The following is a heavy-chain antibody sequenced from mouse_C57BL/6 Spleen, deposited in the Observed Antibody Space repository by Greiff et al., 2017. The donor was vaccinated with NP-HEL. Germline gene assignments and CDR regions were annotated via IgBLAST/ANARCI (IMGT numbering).Heavy chain of an antibody. D-gene: IGHD2-3*01. CDR1: GFSLTSYG. V-gene: IGHV2-6*01. Sequence: VQLVESGPGLVAPSQSLSITCTVSGFSLTSYGVDWVRQSPGKGLEWLGVIWGVGSTNYNSALKSRLSISKDNSKSQVFVKMNSLQTDDTAMYYCARGGYDGYYGYYAMDYWGQGTSVTVSS. CDR3: ARGGYDGYYGYYAMDY. CDR2: IWGVGST. J-gene: IGHJ4*01.